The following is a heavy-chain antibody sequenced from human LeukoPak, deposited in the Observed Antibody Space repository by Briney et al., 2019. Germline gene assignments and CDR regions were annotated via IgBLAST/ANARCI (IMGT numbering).Heavy chain of an antibody. CDR2: IIPILGIA. D-gene: IGHD6-19*01. J-gene: IGHJ6*02. V-gene: IGHV1-69*04. Sequence: ASVKVSCKAPGGTFSSYAISWVRQAPGQGLEWMGRIIPILGIANYAQKFQGRVTITADKSTSTAYMELSSLRSEDTAVYYCARESKGSGWYYYYYGMDVWGQGTTVTVSS. CDR3: ARESKGSGWYYYYYGMDV. CDR1: GGTFSSYA.